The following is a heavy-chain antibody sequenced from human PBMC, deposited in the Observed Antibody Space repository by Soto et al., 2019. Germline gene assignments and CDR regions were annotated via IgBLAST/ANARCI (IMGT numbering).Heavy chain of an antibody. Sequence: GGSLRLSCAASGFTVSSNYMSWVRQAPGKGLEWVSVIYSGGSTYYADSVKGRFTISRDNSKNTLYLQMNSLRAEDTAVYYCASKYYYDSSGYYIWAQGTLVTVSS. CDR1: GFTVSSNY. CDR3: ASKYYYDSSGYYI. D-gene: IGHD3-22*01. V-gene: IGHV3-53*01. J-gene: IGHJ4*02. CDR2: IYSGGST.